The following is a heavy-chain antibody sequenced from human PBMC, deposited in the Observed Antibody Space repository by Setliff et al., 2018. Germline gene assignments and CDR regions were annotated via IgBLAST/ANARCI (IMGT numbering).Heavy chain of an antibody. J-gene: IGHJ4*02. CDR2: LDNDGST. CDR3: RLWFGELLRDY. Sequence: GGSLRLSCAASGFTFPDYAMSWVRQAPGKGLEWVSLLDNDGSTYYSDSVKGRFTISRGTSKNTLYLQMSSLRTEDTAMYYCRLWFGELLRDYWGQGTLVTVSS. D-gene: IGHD3-10*01. V-gene: IGHV3-23*03. CDR1: GFTFPDYA.